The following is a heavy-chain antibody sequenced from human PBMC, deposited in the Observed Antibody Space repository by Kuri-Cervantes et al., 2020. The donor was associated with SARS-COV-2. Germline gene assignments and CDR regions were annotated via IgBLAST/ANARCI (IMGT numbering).Heavy chain of an antibody. CDR1: GFTFSSYA. D-gene: IGHD1-26*01. J-gene: IGHJ3*02. CDR3: AREGVDIVGAPHDAFDI. V-gene: IGHV3-30-3*01. Sequence: GESLKISCAASGFTFSSYAMHWVRQAPGKGLEWVAVISYDGSNKYYADSVKGRFTISRDNSKNTLYLQMDSLRAEDTAVYYRAREGVDIVGAPHDAFDIWGQGTMVTVSS. CDR2: ISYDGSNK.